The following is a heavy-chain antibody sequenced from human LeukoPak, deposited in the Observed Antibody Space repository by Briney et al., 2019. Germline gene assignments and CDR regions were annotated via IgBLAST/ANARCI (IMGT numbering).Heavy chain of an antibody. CDR3: AKWKGGGYYSGLDY. Sequence: PGGSLRLSCAASGFTFSTYAMSWVRQAPGKGLEWVSAISGSGGSTYYADSVKGRFTISRDNSKNTLYLQMNSLRAEDTAVYYCAKWKGGGYYSGLDYWGQGTLVTVSS. CDR1: GFTFSTYA. CDR2: ISGSGGST. V-gene: IGHV3-23*01. D-gene: IGHD3-22*01. J-gene: IGHJ4*02.